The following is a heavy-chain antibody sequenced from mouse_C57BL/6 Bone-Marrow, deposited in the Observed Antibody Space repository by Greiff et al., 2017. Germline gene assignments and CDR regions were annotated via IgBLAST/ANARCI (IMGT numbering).Heavy chain of an antibody. J-gene: IGHJ4*01. D-gene: IGHD2-4*01. V-gene: IGHV1-72*01. CDR3: ARSRRLRRGGAMDY. Sequence: QVQLQQPGAELVKPGASVKLSCKASGYTFTSYWMHWVKQRPGRGLEWIGRIDPNSGGTKYNEKFKSKATLTVDKHSSTAYMQLSSLTSEDSAVYYCARSRRLRRGGAMDYWGQGTSVTVSS. CDR2: IDPNSGGT. CDR1: GYTFTSYW.